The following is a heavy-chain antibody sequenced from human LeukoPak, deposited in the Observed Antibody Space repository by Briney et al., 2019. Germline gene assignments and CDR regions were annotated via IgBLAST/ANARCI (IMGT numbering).Heavy chain of an antibody. Sequence: SETLSLTCTVSGGSISSYYCSWIRQPPGKGLEWIGYIYYSGSTNYNPSLKSRVTISVDTSKNQFSLKLSSVTAADTAVYYCARGVAMAKIFDYWGQGTLVTVSS. V-gene: IGHV4-59*01. CDR1: GGSISSYY. CDR3: ARGVAMAKIFDY. J-gene: IGHJ4*02. CDR2: IYYSGST. D-gene: IGHD5-18*01.